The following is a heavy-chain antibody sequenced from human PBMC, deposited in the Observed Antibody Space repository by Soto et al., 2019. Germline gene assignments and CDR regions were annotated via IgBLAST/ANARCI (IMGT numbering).Heavy chain of an antibody. CDR1: GFTFSNYW. CDR2: IKEDGSEK. D-gene: IGHD3-10*01. Sequence: GGSLRLSCAASGFTFSNYWMSWVRQALGKGLEWVANIKEDGSEKNYVDSVKGQFTISRDNAKNSLYLQMNSLRAEDTAVYYCARERYYYGSGDYWGQGTLVTVSS. CDR3: ARERYYYGSGDY. J-gene: IGHJ4*02. V-gene: IGHV3-7*01.